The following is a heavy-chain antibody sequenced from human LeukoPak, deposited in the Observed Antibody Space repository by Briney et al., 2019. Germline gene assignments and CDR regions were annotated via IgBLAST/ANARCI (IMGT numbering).Heavy chain of an antibody. CDR1: GGSISSSSYY. CDR2: IYYSGST. V-gene: IGHV4-39*01. J-gene: IGHJ4*02. CDR3: ARAWLWRYGGTYFDY. D-gene: IGHD5-18*01. Sequence: SETLSLTCTVSGGSISSSSYYWGWVRQPPGTGLEWIGSIYYSGSTYYNPSLKSRVTISVDTSKNQFSLKLSSVTAADTAVYYCARAWLWRYGGTYFDYWGQGTLVTVSS.